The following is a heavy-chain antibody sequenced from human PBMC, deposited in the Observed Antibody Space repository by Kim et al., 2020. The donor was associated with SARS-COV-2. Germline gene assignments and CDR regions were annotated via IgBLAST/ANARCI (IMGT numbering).Heavy chain of an antibody. CDR3: ARASGRYCSSTRCYSWFDP. J-gene: IGHJ5*02. CDR2: IYHSGST. CDR1: GGSISSGGYS. Sequence: SETLSLTCTVSGGSISSGGYSWSWIRQPPGKGLEWIGYIYHSGSTYYNPSLKSRVTISVDRSKNQFSLKLSSVTAADTAVYYCARASGRYCSSTRCYSWFDPWGQGTLGTVSS. D-gene: IGHD2-2*02. V-gene: IGHV4-30-2*01.